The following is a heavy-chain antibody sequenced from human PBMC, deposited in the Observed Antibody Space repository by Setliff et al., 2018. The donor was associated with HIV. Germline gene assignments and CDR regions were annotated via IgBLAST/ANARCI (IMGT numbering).Heavy chain of an antibody. J-gene: IGHJ4*02. D-gene: IGHD3-10*01. CDR3: ARLGYVSGGFYKTPGPYYFDY. CDR2: NYYSGAT. V-gene: IGHV4-39*01. Sequence: SETLSLTCTVSGGSMSSSSYYWGWIRQTPDKGLEWIGINYYSGATYYNPSLTSRVTISVDTSRNQFSLKLRSVTAADTAAYYCARLGYVSGGFYKTPGPYYFDYWGQGALVTVSS. CDR1: GGSMSSSSYY.